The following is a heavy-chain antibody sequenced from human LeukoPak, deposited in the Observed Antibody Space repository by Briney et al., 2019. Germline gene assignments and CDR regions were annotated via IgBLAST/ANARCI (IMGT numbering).Heavy chain of an antibody. Sequence: PGGSLRLSCAASGFTFSSHGMHWVRQAPGKGLQWVAFIKFDGLVTYYADSVKGRFTISRDRSKNTLFLQMKSLRADDTAVYFCAKDRQYYVSGSYSHWGQGTLVTVSS. V-gene: IGHV3-30*02. CDR1: GFTFSSHG. D-gene: IGHD3-10*01. J-gene: IGHJ4*02. CDR2: IKFDGLVT. CDR3: AKDRQYYVSGSYSH.